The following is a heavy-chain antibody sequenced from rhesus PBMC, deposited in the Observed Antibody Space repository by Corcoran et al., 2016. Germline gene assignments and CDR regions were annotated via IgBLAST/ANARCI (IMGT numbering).Heavy chain of an antibody. D-gene: IGHD3-3*01. Sequence: EVQLVQSGAEVKRPGESLKISCKTSGYSFTSYWISWVRQMPGKGLEWMGAIDPSDSDTRYNPSFQGKVTSSADKSISTAYLQWSRLKASDTATYYGAKDGNSKCGRVMGGLDSWGQGVVVTVSS. CDR1: GYSFTSYW. J-gene: IGHJ6*01. V-gene: IGHV5-20*01. CDR2: IDPSDSDT. CDR3: AKDGNSKCGRVMGGLDS.